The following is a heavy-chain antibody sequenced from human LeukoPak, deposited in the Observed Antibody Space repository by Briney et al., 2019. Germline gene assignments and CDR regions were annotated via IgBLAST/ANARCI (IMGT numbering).Heavy chain of an antibody. J-gene: IGHJ4*02. CDR2: INISGGSR. Sequence: ASVKVSCKASGYTFTSYDMHWVRQAPGQGLEWMGIINISGGSRSYAQKFQGRLTTTRDTSRSTVYMELNSLRSEDTAVYYCARAGNPLVVIGNRFFDYWGQGTLVTVSS. CDR1: GYTFTSYD. D-gene: IGHD3-22*01. V-gene: IGHV1-46*01. CDR3: ARAGNPLVVIGNRFFDY.